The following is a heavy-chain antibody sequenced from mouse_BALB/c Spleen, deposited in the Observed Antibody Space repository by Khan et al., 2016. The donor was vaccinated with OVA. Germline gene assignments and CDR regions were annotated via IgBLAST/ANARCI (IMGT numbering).Heavy chain of an antibody. CDR1: GYSITSGYG. J-gene: IGHJ2*01. V-gene: IGHV3-2*02. Sequence: EVQLQESGPGLVKPSQSLSLTCTVTGYSITSGYGWNWIRQFPGNKLEWMGYISYSGSTNYNPSLKRRISITRDTSKNQFFLQLNSVPTEDTATYYSARTARIKYWGQGTTLTVSS. D-gene: IGHD1-2*01. CDR2: ISYSGST. CDR3: ARTARIKY.